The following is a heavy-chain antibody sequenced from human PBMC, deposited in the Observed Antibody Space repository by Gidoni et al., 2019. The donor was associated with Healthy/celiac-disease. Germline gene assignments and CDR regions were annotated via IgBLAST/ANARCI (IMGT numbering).Heavy chain of an antibody. CDR1: GGSISSSRYY. V-gene: IGHV4-39*01. CDR3: AIQDCSGGSCYSVFGFDY. D-gene: IGHD2-15*01. CDR2: IYSSGST. Sequence: QLQLQESGPGLVKPSETLSLTCTVSGGSISSSRYYWGWIRQPPGKGLEWIGRIYSSGSTYYNPSLKSRVTISVDTSKNQFSLKLISVTAADTAVYYCAIQDCSGGSCYSVFGFDYWGQGTLVTVSS. J-gene: IGHJ4*02.